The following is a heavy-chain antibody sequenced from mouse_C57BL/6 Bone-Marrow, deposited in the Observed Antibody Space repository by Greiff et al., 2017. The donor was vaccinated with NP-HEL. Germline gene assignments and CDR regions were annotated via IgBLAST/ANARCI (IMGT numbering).Heavy chain of an antibody. V-gene: IGHV5-17*01. CDR2: ISSGSSTI. Sequence: EVHLVESGGGLVKPGGSLKLSCAASGFTFSDYGMHWARQAPEQGLEWVAYISSGSSTIYYADTVKGRFTISRDNAKNTLFLQMTSLRSEDTAMYYCARHGSSLSYYAMDYWGQGTSVTVSS. D-gene: IGHD1-1*01. CDR1: GFTFSDYG. CDR3: ARHGSSLSYYAMDY. J-gene: IGHJ4*01.